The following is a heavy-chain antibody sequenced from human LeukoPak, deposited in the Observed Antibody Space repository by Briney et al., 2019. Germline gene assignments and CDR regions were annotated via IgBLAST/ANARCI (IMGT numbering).Heavy chain of an antibody. J-gene: IGHJ4*02. D-gene: IGHD4-17*01. V-gene: IGHV1-18*01. CDR3: ARDGGDYGDSDFYTC. CDR1: GYTFTSYG. Sequence: ASVTVSFKASGYTFTSYGISWVRQAPGQGLEWMGWISAYNGNTNYAQKLQGRVTMTTDTSTSTAYMELRSLRSDDTAVYYCARDGGDYGDSDFYTCWGQGTLVTVSS. CDR2: ISAYNGNT.